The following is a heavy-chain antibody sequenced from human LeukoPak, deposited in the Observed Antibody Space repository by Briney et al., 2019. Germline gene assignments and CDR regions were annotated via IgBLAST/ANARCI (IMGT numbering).Heavy chain of an antibody. CDR3: AREISRIAAAGVYYFDY. D-gene: IGHD6-13*01. V-gene: IGHV3-48*04. J-gene: IGHJ4*02. CDR2: ISSSSSTI. Sequence: GGSLRLSCAASGFTFSSYSMNWVRQAPGKGLEWVSYISSSSSTIYYADSVKGRFTISRDNAKNSLYLQMNSLRAEDTAVYYCAREISRIAAAGVYYFDYWGQGTLVTVSS. CDR1: GFTFSSYS.